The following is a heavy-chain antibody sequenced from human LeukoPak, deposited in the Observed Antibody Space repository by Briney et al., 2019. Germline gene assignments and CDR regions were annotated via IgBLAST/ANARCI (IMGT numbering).Heavy chain of an antibody. CDR2: IYSGGST. Sequence: PGGSLRLSCAAAGFTVSSNYMSWVRQAPGKGLEWVSVIYSGGSTYYGNSVKGRFTISRDNSKNTLYLQMNSLRAEDTAVYYCARDSYYGSGSYFRYTFDYWGQGTLVTVSS. D-gene: IGHD3-10*01. V-gene: IGHV3-53*01. CDR3: ARDSYYGSGSYFRYTFDY. CDR1: GFTVSSNY. J-gene: IGHJ4*02.